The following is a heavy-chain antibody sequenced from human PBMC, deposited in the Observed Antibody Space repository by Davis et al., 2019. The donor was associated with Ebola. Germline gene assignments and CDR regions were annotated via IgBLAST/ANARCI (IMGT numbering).Heavy chain of an antibody. CDR1: GFTFSSYW. CDR3: ARDRPEQLWFWGYYYGMDV. Sequence: GESLKISCAASGFTFSSYWMHWVRQAPGKGLEWVAVISYDGSNKYYADSVKGRFTISRDNSKNTLYLQMNSLRAEDTAVYYCARDRPEQLWFWGYYYGMDVWGQGTTVTVSS. J-gene: IGHJ6*02. D-gene: IGHD5-18*01. V-gene: IGHV3-30*03. CDR2: ISYDGSNK.